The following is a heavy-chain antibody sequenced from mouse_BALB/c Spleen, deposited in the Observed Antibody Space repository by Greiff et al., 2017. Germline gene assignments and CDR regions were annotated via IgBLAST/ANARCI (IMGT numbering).Heavy chain of an antibody. J-gene: IGHJ3*01. V-gene: IGHV5-4*02. CDR2: ISDGGSYT. D-gene: IGHD1-2*01. Sequence: EVQVVESGGGLVKPGGSLKLSCAASGFTFSDYYMYWVRQTPEKRLEWVATISDGGSYTYYPDSVKGRFTISRDNAKNNLYLQMSSLKSEDTAMYYCARDQEPPITTATAWFAYWGQGTLVTVSA. CDR1: GFTFSDYY. CDR3: ARDQEPPITTATAWFAY.